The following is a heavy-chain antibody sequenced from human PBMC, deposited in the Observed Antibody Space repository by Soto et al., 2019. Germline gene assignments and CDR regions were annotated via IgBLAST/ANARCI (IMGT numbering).Heavy chain of an antibody. D-gene: IGHD4-17*01. CDR1: GDSISSDDYY. J-gene: IGHJ4*02. V-gene: IGHV4-30-4*01. Sequence: QVQLQESGPGLMKPSQTLSLTCTASGDSISSDDYYWIWDRQPPGKGPVWIGYIDYSGNTYYNPSLKCRVTTSVDTSQNQFSLSVGSAAAADSAVSYCARGHDYCDYFNHWGLGTLATVSS. CDR2: IDYSGNT. CDR3: ARGHDYCDYFNH.